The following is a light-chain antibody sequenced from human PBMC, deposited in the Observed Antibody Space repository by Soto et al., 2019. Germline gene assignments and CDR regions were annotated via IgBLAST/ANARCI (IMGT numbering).Light chain of an antibody. Sequence: EIVMTQSPATRSLSPGERATLSCRASQSINNNLAWYQQKPGQAPRLFMFRASSRATGIPARFSGSGSGTEFTLTISSLQSEDFAVYYCQQYNNWPWTFGQGTKVDI. CDR1: QSINNN. CDR2: RAS. V-gene: IGKV3-15*01. CDR3: QQYNNWPWT. J-gene: IGKJ1*01.